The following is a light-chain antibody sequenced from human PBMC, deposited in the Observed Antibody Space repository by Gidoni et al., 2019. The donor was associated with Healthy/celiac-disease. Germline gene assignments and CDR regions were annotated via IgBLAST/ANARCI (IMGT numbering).Light chain of an antibody. V-gene: IGLV2-14*01. Sequence: VQSITISCTGTSSDVGGYNYVSWYQQHPGKAPKLMIYEVSNRPSGVSNRFSGSKSGNTASLTISGLQAEDEADYYCSSYTSSSTYVFGTGTKVTVL. J-gene: IGLJ1*01. CDR1: SSDVGGYNY. CDR2: EVS. CDR3: SSYTSSSTYV.